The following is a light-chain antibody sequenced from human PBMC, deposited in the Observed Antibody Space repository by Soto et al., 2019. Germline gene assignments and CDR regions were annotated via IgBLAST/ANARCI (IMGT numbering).Light chain of an antibody. CDR2: GAS. V-gene: IGKV3-15*01. Sequence: EIVMTQSPATLSVSPGERATLSCRASQRVSTYLAWYQQKPGQAPTLVMYGASIRATGIPARFSGSGSGTDFTLTISSLQSEDLAVYYCQQYNNWPLTFGGGTKVDIK. CDR1: QRVSTY. CDR3: QQYNNWPLT. J-gene: IGKJ4*01.